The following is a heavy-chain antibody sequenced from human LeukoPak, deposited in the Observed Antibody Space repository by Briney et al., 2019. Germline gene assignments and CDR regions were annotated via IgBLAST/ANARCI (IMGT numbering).Heavy chain of an antibody. CDR2: INTYNGNT. CDR3: ARTSGSGRTFDY. V-gene: IGHV1-18*01. D-gene: IGHD1-26*01. CDR1: GYTFTNYG. J-gene: IGHJ4*02. Sequence: GASVKVSCKASGYTFTNYGISWLRQAPGQGLEWMGWINTYNGNTNYAQKFQGRVTMTRDTSISTAYMELSRLRSDDTAVYYCARTSGSGRTFDYWGQGTLVTVAS.